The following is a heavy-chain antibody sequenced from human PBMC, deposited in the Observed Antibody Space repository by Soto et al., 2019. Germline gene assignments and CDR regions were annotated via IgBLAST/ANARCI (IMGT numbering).Heavy chain of an antibody. Sequence: GESLKISCKGSGYSFTSYWIGWVRQMPGKGLEWMGIIYPGDSDTRYSPSFQGQVTISADKSISTAYLQWSSLKASDTAMYYCARPTGYYDILTGSLGEYDAFDIWGQGTMVTVSS. D-gene: IGHD3-9*01. J-gene: IGHJ3*02. CDR3: ARPTGYYDILTGSLGEYDAFDI. CDR1: GYSFTSYW. V-gene: IGHV5-51*01. CDR2: IYPGDSDT.